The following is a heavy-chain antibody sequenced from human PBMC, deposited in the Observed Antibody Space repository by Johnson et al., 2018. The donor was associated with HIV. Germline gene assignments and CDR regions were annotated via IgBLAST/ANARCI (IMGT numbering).Heavy chain of an antibody. V-gene: IGHV3-20*04. CDR1: GFTFDEYG. Sequence: MQLVESGGGVVRPGGSLRLSCEASGFTFDEYGMSWVRQAPGKGLEWVSGINWNGGSKRYADSVKGRFTISSDNAKNSLYLQMHSLRAEETALYYFARTITMIVVDIKSNNDALDIWGQGTMVTVSS. CDR2: INWNGGSK. J-gene: IGHJ3*02. CDR3: ARTITMIVVDIKSNNDALDI. D-gene: IGHD3-22*01.